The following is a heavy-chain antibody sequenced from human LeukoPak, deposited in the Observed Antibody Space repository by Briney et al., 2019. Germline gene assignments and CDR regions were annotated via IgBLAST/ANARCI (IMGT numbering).Heavy chain of an antibody. V-gene: IGHV3-11*01. D-gene: IGHD5-24*01. CDR1: GFTFSDYY. CDR3: ARLRDGYNSYYYYYMDV. J-gene: IGHJ6*03. CDR2: ISSSGSTI. Sequence: GGSLRLSCAASGFTFSDYYMSWIRQAPGKGLEWVSYISSSGSTIYYADSVKGRFTISRDNAKNSLYLQMNSLRAEDTAVYYCARLRDGYNSYYYYYMDVWGKGTTVTISS.